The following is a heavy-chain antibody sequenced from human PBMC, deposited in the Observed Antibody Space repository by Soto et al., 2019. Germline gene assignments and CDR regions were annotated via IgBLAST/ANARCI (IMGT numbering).Heavy chain of an antibody. CDR2: IIPILGTP. D-gene: IGHD3-22*01. Sequence: SVKVSCKASGHTFSTYGISWVRQAPGQGLEWLGGIIPILGTPSYAQRLQSRVTSSPDKSTRTAYMELSSLRSEDAAVYYCARERSRYDRSGYYRNDYWGQGTLVTVS. J-gene: IGHJ4*02. CDR1: GHTFSTYG. V-gene: IGHV1-69*10. CDR3: ARERSRYDRSGYYRNDY.